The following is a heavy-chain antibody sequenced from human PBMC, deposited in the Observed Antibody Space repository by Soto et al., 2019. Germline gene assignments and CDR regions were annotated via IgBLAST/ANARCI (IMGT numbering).Heavy chain of an antibody. V-gene: IGHV1-18*01. J-gene: IGHJ4*02. Sequence: ASVKVSCKASGYSFTNYGISWVRQAPGLGLECMGWISPYSGNTNSGQKFRGRVTLTTATSTSTAYMELRSLTSDDTAVYYFARDWSYPSGHIDSWGQGTLVTVSS. D-gene: IGHD6-25*01. CDR2: ISPYSGNT. CDR1: GYSFTNYG. CDR3: ARDWSYPSGHIDS.